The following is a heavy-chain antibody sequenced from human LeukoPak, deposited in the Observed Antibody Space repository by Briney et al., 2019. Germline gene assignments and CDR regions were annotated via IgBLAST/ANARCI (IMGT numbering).Heavy chain of an antibody. V-gene: IGHV3-30*04. Sequence: GRSLRLSCAASGFPFNTYAMHWVRQAPGKGLEWVAVISYDGSSKYSADSMKGRFTISRDNSKNTLYLEMNSLRPEDTAVYYCARAVGDFWSGYRSGYGMDVWGQGTTVTVSS. J-gene: IGHJ6*02. D-gene: IGHD3-3*01. CDR3: ARAVGDFWSGYRSGYGMDV. CDR2: ISYDGSSK. CDR1: GFPFNTYA.